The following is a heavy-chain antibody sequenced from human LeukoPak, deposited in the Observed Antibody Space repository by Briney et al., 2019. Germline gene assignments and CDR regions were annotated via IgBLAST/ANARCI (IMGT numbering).Heavy chain of an antibody. CDR3: ARLIGVQNAFDI. CDR2: IYYSGST. V-gene: IGHV4-39*01. CDR1: GGSSSSSSYY. Sequence: ASETLSLTCTVSGGSSSSSSYYWGWIRQPPGKGLEWIGSIYYSGSTYYNPSLKSRVTISVDTSKNQFSLKLSSVTAADTAVYYCARLIGVQNAFDIWGQGTMVTVSS. J-gene: IGHJ3*02. D-gene: IGHD3-3*01.